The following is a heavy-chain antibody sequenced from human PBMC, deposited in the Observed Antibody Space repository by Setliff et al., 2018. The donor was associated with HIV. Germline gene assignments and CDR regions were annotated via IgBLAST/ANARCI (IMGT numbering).Heavy chain of an antibody. CDR2: IYTSGST. Sequence: TLSLTCTVSGGSISSGSYYWSWIRQPAGKGLEWIGHIYTSGSTNYNPSLKSRVTISVDTSKNQFSLKLSSVTAADTAVYYCARDAGGSVGNYYFDYWGQGTLVTVSS. J-gene: IGHJ4*02. CDR3: ARDAGGSVGNYYFDY. V-gene: IGHV4-61*09. CDR1: GGSISSGSYY. D-gene: IGHD2-15*01.